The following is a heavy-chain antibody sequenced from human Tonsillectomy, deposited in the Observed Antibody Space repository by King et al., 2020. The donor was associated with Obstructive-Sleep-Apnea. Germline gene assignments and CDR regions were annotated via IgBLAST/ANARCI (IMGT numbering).Heavy chain of an antibody. Sequence: VQLQESGPGLVKPSQTLSLTCTVSGGSISSGGYYWSWIRQHPGKGLEWIGYIYSSGSTYYNPTLKSRVTISVDTSKNQFSLKLSSVTAADTAVYYCAREEIVTDWFDPWGQGTLVTVSS. CDR1: GGSISSGGYY. CDR2: IYSSGST. D-gene: IGHD2/OR15-2a*01. J-gene: IGHJ5*02. CDR3: AREEIVTDWFDP. V-gene: IGHV4-31*03.